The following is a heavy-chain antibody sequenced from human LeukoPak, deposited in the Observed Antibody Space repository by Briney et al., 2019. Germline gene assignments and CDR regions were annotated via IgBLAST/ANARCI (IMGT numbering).Heavy chain of an antibody. Sequence: SETLSLTCTVSGGSISSYYWSWIRQPPGKGLEWIGYIYYSGSTNYNPSLKSRVTISVDTSKNQFSLKLSSVTAADTAVYYCARGLVAYSNAFDIWGQGIMVTVSS. CDR1: GGSISSYY. J-gene: IGHJ3*02. CDR2: IYYSGST. D-gene: IGHD5-12*01. V-gene: IGHV4-59*01. CDR3: ARGLVAYSNAFDI.